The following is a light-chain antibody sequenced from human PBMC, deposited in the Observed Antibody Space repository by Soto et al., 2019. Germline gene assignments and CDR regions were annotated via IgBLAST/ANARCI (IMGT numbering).Light chain of an antibody. CDR2: DAS. CDR3: HQRSSWPWT. V-gene: IGKV3-11*01. CDR1: QSVNSY. J-gene: IGKJ1*01. Sequence: EIVLTQSPATLSLSPGERATLSCRASQSVNSYLAWYQQKPGQPPRLLIYDASTRATGIPARFSGSGSGTDFTLTISSLEPEDFAVYYCHQRSSWPWTFGLGTKVDIK.